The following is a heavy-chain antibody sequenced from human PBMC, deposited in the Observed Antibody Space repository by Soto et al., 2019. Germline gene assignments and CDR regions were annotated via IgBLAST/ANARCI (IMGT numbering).Heavy chain of an antibody. Sequence: SLRFSCAAYGFIFSSYSMNRVRQAPGKGLEWVSYISSSTSTIYYADSVKGRFTISRDNSNNIIYLQMNSLGPDDTAVYYCASWLEREHAYDIWGLGTMVTVSS. CDR3: ASWLEREHAYDI. D-gene: IGHD1-1*01. CDR2: ISSSTSTI. J-gene: IGHJ3*02. V-gene: IGHV3-48*04. CDR1: GFIFSSYS.